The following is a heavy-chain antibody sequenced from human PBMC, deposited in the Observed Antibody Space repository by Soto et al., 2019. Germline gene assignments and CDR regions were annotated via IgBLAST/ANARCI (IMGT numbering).Heavy chain of an antibody. D-gene: IGHD5-18*01. V-gene: IGHV3-48*02. Sequence: EVQLVESGGGLVQPGGSLRLSCAASGFTFSSYSMNWVRQAPGKGLEWVSYISSSSSTIYYADSVKGRFTISRDNAKNSLYLQMNSLRDEDTAVYYCASMETYSDGEYYYGMDVWGQVTTVTVSS. CDR2: ISSSSSTI. J-gene: IGHJ6*02. CDR1: GFTFSSYS. CDR3: ASMETYSDGEYYYGMDV.